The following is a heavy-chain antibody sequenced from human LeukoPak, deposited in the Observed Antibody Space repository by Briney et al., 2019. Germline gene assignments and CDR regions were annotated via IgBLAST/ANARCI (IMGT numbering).Heavy chain of an antibody. CDR3: PTPFGDYGAVGYFDS. CDR1: GFTFSAYG. D-gene: IGHD4-17*01. CDR2: IRYDGNNK. V-gene: IGHV3-30*02. J-gene: IGHJ4*02. Sequence: GGSLRLSCAASGFTFSAYGMHWVRQAPGKGLEWVAFIRYDGNNKYYTDSAKGRFTVSRDNSKNRLFLQMNSLRPDDTALYYCPTPFGDYGAVGYFDSWGQGTLVTVSS.